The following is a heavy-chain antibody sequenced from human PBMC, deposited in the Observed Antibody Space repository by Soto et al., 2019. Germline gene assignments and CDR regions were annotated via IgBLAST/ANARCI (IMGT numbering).Heavy chain of an antibody. CDR1: GYTFTSYG. V-gene: IGHV1-18*01. CDR2: ISAYNGNT. J-gene: IGHJ6*02. D-gene: IGHD6-19*01. CDR3: AVGYSSGWSLYYGMDV. Sequence: GPSVKVSCTASGYTFTSYGISWVRQAPGQGLEWMGWISAYNGNTNYAQKLQGRVTMTTDTSTSTAYMELRSLRSDDTAVYYCAVGYSSGWSLYYGMDVWGQGTTVTVSS.